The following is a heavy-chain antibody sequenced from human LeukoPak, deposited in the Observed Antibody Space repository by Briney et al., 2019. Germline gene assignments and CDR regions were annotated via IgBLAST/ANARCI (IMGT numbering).Heavy chain of an antibody. CDR3: ARDEDHIVGAHLFDY. CDR2: IYSGGST. D-gene: IGHD1-26*01. V-gene: IGHV3-66*01. Sequence: GGSLRLSCAASGFTVSSNYMSWVRQAPGKGLEWVSVIYSGGSTYYADSVKGRFTISRDNSKNTLYLQMNSLRAEDTAVYYCARDEDHIVGAHLFDYWGQGTLVTVSS. CDR1: GFTVSSNY. J-gene: IGHJ4*02.